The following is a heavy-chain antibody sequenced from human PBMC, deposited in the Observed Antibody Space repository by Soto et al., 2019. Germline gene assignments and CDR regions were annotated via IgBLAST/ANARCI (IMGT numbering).Heavy chain of an antibody. J-gene: IGHJ3*02. CDR1: GGTFSSYA. CDR3: ARGSGMGAPDGSFDI. V-gene: IGHV1-69*06. D-gene: IGHD1-26*01. CDR2: IIPIFGTA. Sequence: SVKVSCKXSGGTFSSYAISWVRQAPGQGLEWMGGIIPIFGTANYAQKFQGRVTITADKSTSTAYMELSSLRSEDTAVYYCARGSGMGAPDGSFDIWGQGTMVTVSS.